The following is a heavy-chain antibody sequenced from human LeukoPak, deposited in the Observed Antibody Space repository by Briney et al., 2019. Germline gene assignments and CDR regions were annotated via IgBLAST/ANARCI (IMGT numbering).Heavy chain of an antibody. Sequence: GGSLRLSCATSGFTLSSYSMNWVRQAPGKGLEWVSSISSSSSYIYYADSVKGRFTISRDNAKNPLYLQMNSLRAEDTAVYYCAKDPRSIVGAAPGYWGQGTLVTVSS. J-gene: IGHJ4*02. CDR2: ISSSSSYI. V-gene: IGHV3-21*01. CDR1: GFTLSSYS. CDR3: AKDPRSIVGAAPGY. D-gene: IGHD1-26*01.